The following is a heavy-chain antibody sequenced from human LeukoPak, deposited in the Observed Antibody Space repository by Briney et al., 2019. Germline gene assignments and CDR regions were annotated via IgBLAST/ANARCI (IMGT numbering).Heavy chain of an antibody. J-gene: IGHJ4*02. CDR2: IHHSGST. Sequence: PSETLSLTCAVSSYSISSCYYWGWIRQPPGKGLEWIGNIHHSGSTYYNPPLKSRVTISLDTSKNQFSLRLSSVTAADTAVYYCARDQSYGRHYFDYWGQGILVTVSS. CDR3: ARDQSYGRHYFDY. CDR1: SYSISSCYY. D-gene: IGHD5-18*01. V-gene: IGHV4-38-2*02.